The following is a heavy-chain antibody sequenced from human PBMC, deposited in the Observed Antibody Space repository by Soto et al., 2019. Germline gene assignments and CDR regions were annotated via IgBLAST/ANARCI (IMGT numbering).Heavy chain of an antibody. CDR2: IDYSGST. V-gene: IGHV4-59*01. Sequence: SDTLSLTFTVSGGSISSYYWSWIRQPPGKGLEWIGYIDYSGSTNYNPSLKSLVNISVDTSKKQFSLKLSSVTAADTAVYYCARDRSTADTHYYYGMHXWGQATTVTVS. D-gene: IGHD3-9*01. J-gene: IGHJ6*02. CDR1: GGSISSYY. CDR3: ARDRSTADTHYYYGMHX.